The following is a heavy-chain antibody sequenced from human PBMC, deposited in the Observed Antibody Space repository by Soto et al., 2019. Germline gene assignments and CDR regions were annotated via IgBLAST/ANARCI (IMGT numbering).Heavy chain of an antibody. CDR1: GYTFTSYG. CDR2: ISAYNGNT. V-gene: IGHV1-18*01. Sequence: QVQLVQSGAEVKKPGASVKVSCKASGYTFTSYGISWVRQAPGQGLEWMGWISAYNGNTNYAQKLQGRVTMTTDTSTSTAYMELRSLRSDDTAVYYCARAWDGFGSTSSPPPPVAFDIWGQGTMVTVSS. J-gene: IGHJ3*02. CDR3: ARAWDGFGSTSSPPPPVAFDI. D-gene: IGHD2-2*01.